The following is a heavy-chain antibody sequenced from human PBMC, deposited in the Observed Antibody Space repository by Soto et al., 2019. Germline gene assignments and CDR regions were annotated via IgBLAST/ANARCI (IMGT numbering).Heavy chain of an antibody. CDR2: INAGNGNT. V-gene: IGHV1-3*01. J-gene: IGHJ6*02. Sequence: QVQLVQSGAEVKKPGASVKVSCKASGYTFTSYAMHWVRQAPGQRLEWMGWINAGNGNTRYSQKFQGRVTITRDTSASTAYMELSSLRSEDTAVYYRARTVGYYYGMDVWGQGNTVPVSS. D-gene: IGHD4-17*01. CDR3: ARTVGYYYGMDV. CDR1: GYTFTSYA.